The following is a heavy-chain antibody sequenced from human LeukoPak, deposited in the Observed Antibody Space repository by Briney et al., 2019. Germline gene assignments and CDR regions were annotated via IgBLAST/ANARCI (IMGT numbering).Heavy chain of an antibody. CDR3: ASDCSGGSRYYYYGMDV. D-gene: IGHD2-15*01. J-gene: IGHJ6*02. Sequence: SVKVSCKASGGTFSSYAISWVRQAPGQGLEWMGGIIPIFGTANYAQKFQGRVTITADESTSTAYMELSSLRSEDTAVYYCASDCSGGSRYYYYGMDVWGQGTTVTVSS. V-gene: IGHV1-69*13. CDR2: IIPIFGTA. CDR1: GGTFSSYA.